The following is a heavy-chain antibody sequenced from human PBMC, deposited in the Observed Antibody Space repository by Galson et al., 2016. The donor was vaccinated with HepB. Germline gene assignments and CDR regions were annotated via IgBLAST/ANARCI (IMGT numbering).Heavy chain of an antibody. D-gene: IGHD3-22*01. CDR2: ISGYIGKT. J-gene: IGHJ3*02. V-gene: IGHV1-18*01. CDR3: ARVADRAIRGAFDI. CDR1: NYTFTSFG. Sequence: SVKVSCKASNYTFTSFGVGWVRQDPGQGLEWMGWISGYIGKTNYAQKLRGRVTMTADASTSTVYMELRSLRSDDTAVYYCARVADRAIRGAFDIWGQGTMVTVSS.